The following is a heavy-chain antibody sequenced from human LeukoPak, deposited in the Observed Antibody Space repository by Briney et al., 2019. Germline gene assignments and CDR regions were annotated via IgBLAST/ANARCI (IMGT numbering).Heavy chain of an antibody. CDR1: GGSISSDY. V-gene: IGHV4-59*01. D-gene: IGHD6-19*01. CDR2: IHYNGFT. CDR3: VYSSGWTNFYYYGADV. J-gene: IGHJ6*02. Sequence: SETLSLTCTISGGSISSDYWSWFRQPPGKGLEWIGYIHYNGFTDYNPSLRGRVTMSSDTSKNQFSLRLRSVTVADTAVYYCVYSSGWTNFYYYGADVWGQGTTVTVSS.